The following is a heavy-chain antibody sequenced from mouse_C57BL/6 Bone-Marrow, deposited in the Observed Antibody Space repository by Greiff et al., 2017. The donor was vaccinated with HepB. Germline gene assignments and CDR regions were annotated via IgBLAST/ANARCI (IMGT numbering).Heavy chain of an antibody. CDR2: IRLKSDNYAT. J-gene: IGHJ3*01. D-gene: IGHD1-1*01. CDR3: TDYYGSSYPSWFAY. Sequence: DVKLVESGGGLVQPGGSMKLSCVASGFTFSNYWMNWVRQSPEKGLEWVAQIRLKSDNYATHYAESVKGRFTISRDDSKSSVYLQMNNLRAEDTGIYYCTDYYGSSYPSWFAYWGQGTLVTVSA. V-gene: IGHV6-3*01. CDR1: GFTFSNYW.